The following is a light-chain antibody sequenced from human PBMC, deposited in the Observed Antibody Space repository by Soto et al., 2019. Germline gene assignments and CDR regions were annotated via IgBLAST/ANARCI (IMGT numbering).Light chain of an antibody. J-gene: IGKJ5*01. Sequence: DIQMTQSPSSLSASVGDRVTITCRESQGISNYLAWYQQKPGKVPTLLIYAASTLQSGVPSRFSGRGSWTDFTLTISSLQHDDVAPYYCQKYNSAPAITVGQGTRLEIK. CDR3: QKYNSAPAIT. CDR1: QGISNY. CDR2: AAS. V-gene: IGKV1-27*01.